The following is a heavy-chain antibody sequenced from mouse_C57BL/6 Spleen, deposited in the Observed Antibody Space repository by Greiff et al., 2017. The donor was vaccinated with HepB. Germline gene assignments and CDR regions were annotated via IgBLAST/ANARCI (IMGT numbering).Heavy chain of an antibody. CDR3: AKHENGNLFAY. CDR1: GFSFTSYG. Sequence: QVTLKESGPGLVAPSQCLSISCTVSGFSFTSYGVDWVRQPPGKGLEWLGGIWGGGSTNYNSAPMSRLSISKDNSKSQVFLKMNSLQTDDTAMYYCAKHENGNLFAYWGQGTLVTVSA. V-gene: IGHV2-9*01. D-gene: IGHD2-1*01. CDR2: IWGGGST. J-gene: IGHJ3*01.